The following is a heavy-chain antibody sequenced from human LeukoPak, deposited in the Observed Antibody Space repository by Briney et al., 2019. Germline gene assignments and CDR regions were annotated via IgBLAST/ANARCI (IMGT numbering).Heavy chain of an antibody. CDR3: ARHSSTSRLGYYYYMDV. Sequence: GGSLRLSCAASGFTFSSYWMSWVRQAPGKGLEWVANIKQDGSEKYYVDSVKGRFTISRGNAKNSLYLQMNSLRAEDTAVYYCARHSSTSRLGYYYYMDVWGKGTTVTVSS. J-gene: IGHJ6*03. CDR1: GFTFSSYW. D-gene: IGHD2-2*01. V-gene: IGHV3-7*01. CDR2: IKQDGSEK.